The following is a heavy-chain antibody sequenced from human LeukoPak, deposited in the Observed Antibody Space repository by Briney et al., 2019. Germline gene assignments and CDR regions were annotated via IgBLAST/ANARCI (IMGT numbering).Heavy chain of an antibody. V-gene: IGHV4-59*07. D-gene: IGHD4-17*01. Sequence: SDTLSLTCTVSGGSISSYYWSWIRQPPGKGLEWIGYIYYSGSTNYNPSLKSRVTISVDTSKNQFSLKLSSVTAADTAVYYCARERNDYGDSYYFDYWGQGTLVTVSS. CDR1: GGSISSYY. CDR3: ARERNDYGDSYYFDY. CDR2: IYYSGST. J-gene: IGHJ4*02.